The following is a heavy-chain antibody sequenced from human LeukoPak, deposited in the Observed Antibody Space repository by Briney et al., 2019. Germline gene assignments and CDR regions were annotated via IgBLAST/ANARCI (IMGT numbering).Heavy chain of an antibody. CDR1: GGSISSGGYY. Sequence: SETLSLTCTVSGGSISSGGYYWSWIRQHPGKGLEWIGYIYYSGSTYYNPSLKSRVTISVDTSKNQFSLKLSSVTAADTAVYYCARALYDYGDYAWDYWGQGTLVTVSS. V-gene: IGHV4-30-4*08. D-gene: IGHD4-17*01. CDR2: IYYSGST. J-gene: IGHJ4*02. CDR3: ARALYDYGDYAWDY.